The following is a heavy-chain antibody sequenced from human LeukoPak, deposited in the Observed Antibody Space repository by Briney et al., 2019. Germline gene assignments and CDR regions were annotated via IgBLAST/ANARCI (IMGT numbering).Heavy chain of an antibody. V-gene: IGHV3-21*01. CDR3: ARVWYYDFWSGYSCLDY. D-gene: IGHD3-3*01. CDR1: GFXFSHYS. J-gene: IGHJ4*02. Sequence: GGSLRLSCAASGFXFSHYSINWVRQAPGKGLEWVSSISSTSSNTYCADSLKGRFTISRDNAKNSLYLQMNSLRAEDTAVYYCARVWYYDFWSGYSCLDYWGQGTLVTVSS. CDR2: ISSTSSNT.